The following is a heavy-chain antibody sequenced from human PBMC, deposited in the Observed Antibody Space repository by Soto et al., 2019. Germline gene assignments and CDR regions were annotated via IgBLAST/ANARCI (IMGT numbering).Heavy chain of an antibody. J-gene: IGHJ4*02. CDR2: IIPIFVTA. Sequence: SVKVSCKASGGTFSSYAISWVRQAPGQGLEWMGGIIPIFVTANYAQKFQGRVTITADESTSTAYMELSSLSSEDTVVYYCASSPGIEAAVIDYCGQGTLVTVSS. V-gene: IGHV1-69*13. CDR3: ASSPGIEAAVIDY. D-gene: IGHD6-13*01. CDR1: GGTFSSYA.